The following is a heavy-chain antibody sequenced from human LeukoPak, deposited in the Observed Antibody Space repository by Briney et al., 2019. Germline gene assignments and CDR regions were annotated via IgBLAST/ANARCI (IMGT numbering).Heavy chain of an antibody. CDR2: ISYDGSNK. CDR3: AKDLERHIVVVTASAVDY. D-gene: IGHD2-21*02. CDR1: GFTFSSYG. Sequence: GGSLRLSCAASGFTFSSYGMHWVRQAPGKGREWVAVISYDGSNKYYADSVKGRFTISRDNSKNTLYLQMNSLRAEDTAVYYCAKDLERHIVVVTASAVDYWGQGTLVTVSS. V-gene: IGHV3-30*18. J-gene: IGHJ4*02.